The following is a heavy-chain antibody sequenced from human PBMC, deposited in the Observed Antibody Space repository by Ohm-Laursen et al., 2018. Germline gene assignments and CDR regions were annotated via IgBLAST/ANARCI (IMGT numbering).Heavy chain of an antibody. CDR1: GFTFSSYA. CDR3: ARGRGYFDY. D-gene: IGHD3-10*01. V-gene: IGHV3-7*03. Sequence: SLRLSCSAFGFTFSSYAMSWVRQAPGKGLEWVANIKQDGSEKYYVDSVKGRFTISRDNTKNSLSLQMNSLRAEDTAVYYCARGRGYFDYWGQGTLVTVSS. CDR2: IKQDGSEK. J-gene: IGHJ4*02.